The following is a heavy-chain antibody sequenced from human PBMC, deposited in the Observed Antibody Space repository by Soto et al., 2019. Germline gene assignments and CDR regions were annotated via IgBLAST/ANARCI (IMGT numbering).Heavy chain of an antibody. CDR1: WDSIPSGGYS. D-gene: IGHD3-22*01. J-gene: IGHJ4*02. Sequence: ALSNTCSVSWDSIPSGGYSWSWIRQPPRRGLEWIGYIYHTGSASYSPSLKGRVTISVDKSKNQFSLSLNSVTAADTAIYYCARAHYGPSGYYFDSWGQGSLVTVSS. V-gene: IGHV4-30-2*01. CDR3: ARAHYGPSGYYFDS. CDR2: IYHTGSA.